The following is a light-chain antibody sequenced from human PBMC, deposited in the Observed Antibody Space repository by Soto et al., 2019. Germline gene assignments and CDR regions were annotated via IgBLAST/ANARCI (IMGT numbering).Light chain of an antibody. J-gene: IGKJ1*01. V-gene: IGKV3-20*01. Sequence: EIVLTQSPGTLSLSPGERATLSGRSSQSVSSSYLAWYQQKPGQAPRLLIYGASSRATGIPDRFSGSGSGTDFTLTISSLQPDDFATYYCQQYNSYSPWTFGQVTQVDIK. CDR3: QQYNSYSPWT. CDR1: QSVSSSY. CDR2: GAS.